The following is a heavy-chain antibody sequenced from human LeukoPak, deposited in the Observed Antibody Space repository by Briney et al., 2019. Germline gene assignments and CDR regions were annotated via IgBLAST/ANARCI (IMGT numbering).Heavy chain of an antibody. V-gene: IGHV3-23*01. J-gene: IGHJ3*01. CDR1: GFTFNNYG. D-gene: IGHD3-22*01. Sequence: GGSLRLSCAASGFTFNNYGMSWVRQAPGKGLEWVSTISSSAGSTYYADSVKGRFAISRDHSKNTLYLQMNSLRAEDTAVYYCAKLYDSSGYSLFDLWGQGTMVTVSS. CDR2: ISSSAGST. CDR3: AKLYDSSGYSLFDL.